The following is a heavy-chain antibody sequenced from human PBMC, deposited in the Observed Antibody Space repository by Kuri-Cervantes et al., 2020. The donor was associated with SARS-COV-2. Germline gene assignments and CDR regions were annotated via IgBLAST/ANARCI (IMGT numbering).Heavy chain of an antibody. J-gene: IGHJ4*02. D-gene: IGHD1-26*01. CDR2: ISYDGSNK. V-gene: IGHV3-30*18. Sequence: LSLTCAASGFTFSSYGMHWVRQAPGKGLEWVAVISYDGSNKYYADSVKCRFTISRDNSKNTLYLQMNSLRAEDTAVYYCAKDAGVGATGSVDYWGQGTLVTVSS. CDR1: GFTFSSYG. CDR3: AKDAGVGATGSVDY.